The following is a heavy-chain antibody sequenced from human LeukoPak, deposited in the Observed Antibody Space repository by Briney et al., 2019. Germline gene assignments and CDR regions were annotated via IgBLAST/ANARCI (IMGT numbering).Heavy chain of an antibody. V-gene: IGHV3-30*02. J-gene: IGHJ4*02. CDR3: AKGYSNYFDY. CDR1: GFSFGSYG. CDR2: IRYDGSNK. D-gene: IGHD4-11*01. Sequence: GGSLRLSCAASGFSFGSYGMHWVRQAPGKGLEWVAFIRYDGSNKYYADSVKGRFTISRDNSKNTLYLQMNSLRPEDTAVYYCAKGYSNYFDYWGQGTLVTVSS.